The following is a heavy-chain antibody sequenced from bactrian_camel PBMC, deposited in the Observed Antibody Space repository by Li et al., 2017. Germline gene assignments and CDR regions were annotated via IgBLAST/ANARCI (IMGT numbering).Heavy chain of an antibody. V-gene: IGHV3S54*01. CDR1: GYGYSANF. CDR2: ISPGAGNF. Sequence: HVQLVESGGGSVQAGGSLRLSCAASGYGYSANFMAWFRQPPGKEREGVAAISPGAGNFYYAESVKGRFTVSRDKDEYVVHLEMNNLEPDDTAMYYCSARRSSTIGRIGPLDYDHWGQGTQVTVS. CDR3: SARRSSTIGRIGPLDYDH. J-gene: IGHJ4*01. D-gene: IGHD1*01.